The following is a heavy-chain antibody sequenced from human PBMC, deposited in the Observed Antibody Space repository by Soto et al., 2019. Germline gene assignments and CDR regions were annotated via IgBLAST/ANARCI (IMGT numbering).Heavy chain of an antibody. D-gene: IGHD4-17*01. Sequence: EVQLVESGGGFVQPGGSLRLSCAASGFTVSRNYMSWVRQAPGKGLEWVSVIYSGGSTYYADSVKGRFTISRDNSKNTLYRQMNSLRAEDTAVYYCARDREPEYGDHPYYFDYWGQGTLVTVSS. CDR3: ARDREPEYGDHPYYFDY. J-gene: IGHJ4*02. CDR1: GFTVSRNY. V-gene: IGHV3-66*01. CDR2: IYSGGST.